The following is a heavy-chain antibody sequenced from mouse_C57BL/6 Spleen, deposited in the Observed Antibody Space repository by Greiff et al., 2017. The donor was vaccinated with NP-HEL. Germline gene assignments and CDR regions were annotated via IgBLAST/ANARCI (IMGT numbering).Heavy chain of an antibody. CDR2: INPSTGGT. J-gene: IGHJ3*01. Sequence: VQLKQSGPELVKPGASVKISCKASGYSFTGYYMNWVKQSPEKSLEWIGEINPSTGGTTYNQKFKAKATLTVDKSSSTAYMQLKSLTSEDSAVYYCARDGSSLFAYWGQGTLVTVSA. CDR3: ARDGSSLFAY. D-gene: IGHD1-1*01. CDR1: GYSFTGYY. V-gene: IGHV1-42*01.